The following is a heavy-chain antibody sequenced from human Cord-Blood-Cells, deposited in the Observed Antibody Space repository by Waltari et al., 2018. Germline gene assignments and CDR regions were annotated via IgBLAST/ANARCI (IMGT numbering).Heavy chain of an antibody. Sequence: QVQLQASGPGLVKPSQTLSLTCTVSVGPISSGSYHCGWIRQPAGKGLEWIGYIYTSGSTNYNPSLKSRVTISVDTSKNQFSLKLSSVTAADTAVYYCARAVVATIDYWGQGTLVTVSS. V-gene: IGHV4-61*09. CDR2: IYTSGST. CDR1: VGPISSGSYH. J-gene: IGHJ4*02. D-gene: IGHD5-12*01. CDR3: ARAVVATIDY.